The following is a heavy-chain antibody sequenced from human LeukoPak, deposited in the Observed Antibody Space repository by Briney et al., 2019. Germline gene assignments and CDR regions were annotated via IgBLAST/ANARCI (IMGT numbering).Heavy chain of an antibody. CDR2: ISGSGDNT. CDR3: AKSWYESRGLVDVFDI. CDR1: GFTFSSYA. V-gene: IGHV3-23*01. D-gene: IGHD3-22*01. J-gene: IGHJ3*02. Sequence: GGSLRLSCAASGFTFSSYAMSWVRQAPGKGLEWVSAISGSGDNTLYADSVKGRFTVSRGNSKNTLYLQMNSLRAEDTAVYYCAKSWYESRGLVDVFDIWGQGTMVTVSS.